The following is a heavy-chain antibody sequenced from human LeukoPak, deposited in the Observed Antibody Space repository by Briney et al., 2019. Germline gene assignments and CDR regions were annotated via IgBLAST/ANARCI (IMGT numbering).Heavy chain of an antibody. J-gene: IGHJ4*02. CDR3: ARDNYYYDSSGYYALFDY. CDR2: ISSSSSYI. V-gene: IGHV3-21*01. D-gene: IGHD3-22*01. Sequence: GGSLRLSCSTSGFTFSNHFMHWVRQAPGKGLEWVSSISSSSSYIYYADSVKGRFTISRDNAKNSLYLQMNSLRAEDTAVYYCARDNYYYDSSGYYALFDYWGQGTLVTVSS. CDR1: GFTFSNHF.